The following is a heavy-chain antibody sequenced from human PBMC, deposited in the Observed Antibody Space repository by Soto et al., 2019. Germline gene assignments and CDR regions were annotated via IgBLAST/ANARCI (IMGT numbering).Heavy chain of an antibody. Sequence: PGGSLRLSCAASGFTFSSYGMHWVRQAPGKGLEWVAVISYDGSNKYYADSVKGRFTISRDNSKNTLYLQMNSLRAEDTAVCYCAKDYITVTRHWHFDLWGRGTLVTVSS. CDR2: ISYDGSNK. V-gene: IGHV3-30*18. CDR1: GFTFSSYG. CDR3: AKDYITVTRHWHFDL. D-gene: IGHD4-17*01. J-gene: IGHJ2*01.